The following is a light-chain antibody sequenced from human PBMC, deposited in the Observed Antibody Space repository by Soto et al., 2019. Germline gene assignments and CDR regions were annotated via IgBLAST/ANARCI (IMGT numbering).Light chain of an antibody. J-gene: IGKJ4*01. CDR3: QQYNSWPLT. CDR1: QSISNN. Sequence: EMVMTQSPATLSVSPGERATLSCRASQSISNNLSWYQQRPGQAPRLLIYGASTRPTGIPTRFSVSGSGTDFTLTISSLQSEDFAVYYCQQYNSWPLTFGGGTKVEIK. CDR2: GAS. V-gene: IGKV3D-15*01.